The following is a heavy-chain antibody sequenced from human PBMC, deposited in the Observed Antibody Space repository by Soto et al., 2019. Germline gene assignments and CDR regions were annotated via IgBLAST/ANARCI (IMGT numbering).Heavy chain of an antibody. D-gene: IGHD5-12*01. V-gene: IGHV3-30*18. J-gene: IGHJ6*02. CDR2: ISYEGSKT. CDR3: AKDHWAAYSGYAIRNGLDV. Sequence: QVQLVESGGGVVQPGRSLRLSCAASGFTFSDYGIHWVRQAPGKGLEWVAVISYEGSKTYYADSVKGRFTISRDNSKNTLYLQMASLRPEDTAVYYCAKDHWAAYSGYAIRNGLDVWGQGTTVTVSS. CDR1: GFTFSDYG.